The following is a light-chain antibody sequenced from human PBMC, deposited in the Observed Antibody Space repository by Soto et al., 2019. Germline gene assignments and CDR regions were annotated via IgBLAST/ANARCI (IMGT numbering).Light chain of an antibody. Sequence: EIVMTQSPATLSESPGERATLFCRASQSVNNNFLAWYQQKPGQAPRLLIHGASTRATGIPARFSGSGSGTEFTLTISSLQSEDFAVYYCQQYSAWPLTFGGGTKVEIK. V-gene: IGKV3-15*01. J-gene: IGKJ4*01. CDR1: QSVNNN. CDR3: QQYSAWPLT. CDR2: GAS.